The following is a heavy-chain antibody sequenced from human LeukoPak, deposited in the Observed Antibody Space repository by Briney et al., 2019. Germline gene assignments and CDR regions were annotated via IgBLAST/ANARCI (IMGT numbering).Heavy chain of an antibody. J-gene: IGHJ4*02. CDR1: GFTFSSYW. Sequence: GGSLRLSCAASGFTFSSYWMSWVRQAPGKGLEWVANIKQDGSEKYYVDSVKGRFTISRDNAKNSLYLQMNSLRAEDTAVYYCAREKGFGVPIPSRWGQGTLVTVFS. D-gene: IGHD3-3*01. CDR2: IKQDGSEK. V-gene: IGHV3-7*01. CDR3: AREKGFGVPIPSR.